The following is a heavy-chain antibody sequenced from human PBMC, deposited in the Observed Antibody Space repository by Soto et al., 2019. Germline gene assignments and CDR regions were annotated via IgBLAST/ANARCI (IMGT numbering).Heavy chain of an antibody. CDR2: ISAYNGNT. CDR3: AHGVDSSGLGAFDI. J-gene: IGHJ3*02. Sequence: ASVKVSCKASGYTFTCCGMCWVRQAPGQGLEWMGWISAYNGNTNYAQKLQGRVTMTTDTSTSTAYMELRGLRSDHTVLYYCAHGVDSSGLGAFDILGQGTMVTVSS. D-gene: IGHD6-19*01. V-gene: IGHV1-18*01. CDR1: GYTFTCCG.